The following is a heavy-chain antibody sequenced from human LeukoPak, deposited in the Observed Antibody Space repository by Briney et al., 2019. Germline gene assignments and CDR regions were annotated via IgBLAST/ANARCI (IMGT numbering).Heavy chain of an antibody. V-gene: IGHV4-61*02. D-gene: IGHD2/OR15-2a*01. Sequence: PSQTLSLTCTVSGGSISSGSYYWNWIRQPAGKGLEWIGSIYHSGSTYYNPSLKSRVTIPVDTSKNQFSLKLSSVTAADTAVYYCARDLTMPLWVEDYFDYWGQGTLVTVSS. CDR3: ARDLTMPLWVEDYFDY. J-gene: IGHJ4*02. CDR1: GGSISSGSYY. CDR2: IYHSGST.